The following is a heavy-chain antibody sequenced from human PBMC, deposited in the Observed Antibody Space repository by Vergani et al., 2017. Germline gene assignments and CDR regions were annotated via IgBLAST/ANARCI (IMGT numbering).Heavy chain of an antibody. J-gene: IGHJ6*02. Sequence: QVQLQESGPGLVKPSETLTLTCDVSDSSIMTNPYWGWVRQSPGKGREWMGCIHHSGDAPYNSSLKRRVSISFVSSSKFSLSLPSVTAADTAIFCCARHRGSGCFFPSSYFYGMDVWGQGTTV. CDR3: ARHRGSGCFFPSSYFYGMDV. CDR2: IHHSGDA. V-gene: IGHV4-38-2*01. CDR1: DSSIMTNPY. D-gene: IGHD3-10*01.